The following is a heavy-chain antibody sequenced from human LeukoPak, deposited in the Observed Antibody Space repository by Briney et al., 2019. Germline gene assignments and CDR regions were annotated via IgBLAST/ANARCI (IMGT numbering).Heavy chain of an antibody. V-gene: IGHV3-7*01. D-gene: IGHD3-16*01. CDR2: MNQDGSAK. Sequence: GGSQRLSCSASGFTFSDSWMSSVRQAPGKGLEWVANMNQDGSAKGYVDSVKGRFTISRDNARNSLYLQMSSLRPEDTAVYYCATYTHWVAGDVWGQGTTVTVSS. J-gene: IGHJ6*02. CDR3: ATYTHWVAGDV. CDR1: GFTFSDSW.